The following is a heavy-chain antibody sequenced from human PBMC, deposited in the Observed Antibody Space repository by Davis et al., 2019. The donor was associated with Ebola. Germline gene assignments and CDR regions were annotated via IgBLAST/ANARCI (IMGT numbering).Heavy chain of an antibody. J-gene: IGHJ5*02. D-gene: IGHD6-6*01. Sequence: ASVKVSCKASGYTFTSYGIRWVRQAPGQGLEWMGWISAYNGNTNYAQKLQGRVTMTTDTSTSTAYMELRSLRSDDTAVYYRAREAARGGFDPWGQGTLVTVSS. V-gene: IGHV1-18*01. CDR1: GYTFTSYG. CDR3: AREAARGGFDP. CDR2: ISAYNGNT.